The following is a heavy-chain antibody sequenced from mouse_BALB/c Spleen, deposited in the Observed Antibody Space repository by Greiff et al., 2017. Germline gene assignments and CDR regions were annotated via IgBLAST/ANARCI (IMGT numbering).Heavy chain of an antibody. V-gene: IGHV5-17*02. Sequence: EVQRVESGGGLVQPGGSRKLSCAASGFTFSSFGMHWVRQAPEKGLEWVAYISSGSSTIYYADTVKGRFTNSRDNPKNTLFLQMTSLRSEDTAMYYCAREEVRRGYYAMDDWGQGTSVTVSA. CDR1: GFTFSSFG. CDR2: ISSGSSTI. CDR3: AREEVRRGYYAMDD. J-gene: IGHJ4*01. D-gene: IGHD2-14*01.